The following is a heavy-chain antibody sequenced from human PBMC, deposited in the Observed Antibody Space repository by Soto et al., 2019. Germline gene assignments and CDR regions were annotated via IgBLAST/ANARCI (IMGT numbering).Heavy chain of an antibody. Sequence: SETLSLTCTVSGGSISSYYWSWIRQPAGKGLEWIGRIYTSGSTNYNPSLKSRVTMSVDTSKNQLSLKLSSVTAADTAVYYCARGEGSWYAPLGYGMDVWGQGTTVTVSS. D-gene: IGHD6-13*01. J-gene: IGHJ6*02. CDR3: ARGEGSWYAPLGYGMDV. CDR2: IYTSGST. CDR1: GGSISSYY. V-gene: IGHV4-4*07.